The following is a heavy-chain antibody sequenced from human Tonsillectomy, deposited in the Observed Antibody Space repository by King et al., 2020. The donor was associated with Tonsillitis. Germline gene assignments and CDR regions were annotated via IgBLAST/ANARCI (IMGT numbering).Heavy chain of an antibody. CDR2: IRSKNGGGTP. Sequence: EVQLVESGGGLVVPGGSLRLSCAASGFTFRNVYMSWVRQAPGKGLEWVGRIRSKNGGGTPDYAAPLKGRFTISRDDSRNTLYLQMDSLQIEDTAVYYCATEWERTRFYFDWWGQGTLVTVCS. CDR3: ATEWERTRFYFDW. CDR1: GFTFRNVY. D-gene: IGHD1-26*01. V-gene: IGHV3-15*01. J-gene: IGHJ4*02.